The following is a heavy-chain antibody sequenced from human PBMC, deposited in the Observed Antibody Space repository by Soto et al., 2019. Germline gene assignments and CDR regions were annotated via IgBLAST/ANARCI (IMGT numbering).Heavy chain of an antibody. Sequence: GGSLRLSCAASGFTFSSYSMNWVRQAPGKGLEWVSSISSSSSYIYYADSVKGRFTISRDNAKNSLYLQMNSLRAEDTAVYYCARAPPLRFFSDDYYYYYMDVWGKGTTVTVSS. CDR1: GFTFSSYS. V-gene: IGHV3-21*01. D-gene: IGHD3-3*01. CDR3: ARAPPLRFFSDDYYYYYMDV. CDR2: ISSSSSYI. J-gene: IGHJ6*03.